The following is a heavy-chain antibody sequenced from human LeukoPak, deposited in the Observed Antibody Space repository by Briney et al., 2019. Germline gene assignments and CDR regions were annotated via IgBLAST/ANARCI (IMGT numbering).Heavy chain of an antibody. V-gene: IGHV3-30*04. CDR3: AKAGNSYGSIDY. D-gene: IGHD5-18*01. J-gene: IGHJ4*02. CDR1: GFTFSSYA. Sequence: GGSLRLSCAASGFTFSSYAMHWVRQAPGKGLEWVAVISYDGSNKYYADSVKGRFTISRDNSKNTLYLQMNSLRAEDTAVYYCAKAGNSYGSIDYWGQGTLVTVSS. CDR2: ISYDGSNK.